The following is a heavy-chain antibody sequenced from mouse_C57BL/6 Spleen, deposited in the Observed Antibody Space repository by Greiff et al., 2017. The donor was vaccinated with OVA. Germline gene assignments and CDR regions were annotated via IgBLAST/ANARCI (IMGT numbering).Heavy chain of an antibody. CDR2: ISDGGSYT. D-gene: IGHD2-5*01. CDR3: ARDGGDYSNSFDY. CDR1: GFTFSSYA. Sequence: EVKLMESGGGLVKPGGSLKLSCAASGFTFSSYAMSWVRQTPEKRLEWVATISDGGSYTYYPDNVKGRFTISRDNAKNNLYLQMSHLKSEDTAMYYCARDGGDYSNSFDYWGQGTTLTVSS. V-gene: IGHV5-4*01. J-gene: IGHJ2*01.